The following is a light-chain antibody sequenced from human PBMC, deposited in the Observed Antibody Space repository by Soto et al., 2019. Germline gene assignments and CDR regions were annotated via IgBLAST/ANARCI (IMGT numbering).Light chain of an antibody. CDR3: SSYSRSSTRYI. CDR1: NSDVGGYNY. V-gene: IGLV2-14*03. Sequence: QSALTQPASVSGSPGQSITISCTGTNSDVGGYNYVSWYQQSPGRAPKLLIYDVTNRPSGVSNRFSGSKSANTASLTISGLQADDEADYYCSSYSRSSTRYIFGSGTQLTVL. J-gene: IGLJ7*01. CDR2: DVT.